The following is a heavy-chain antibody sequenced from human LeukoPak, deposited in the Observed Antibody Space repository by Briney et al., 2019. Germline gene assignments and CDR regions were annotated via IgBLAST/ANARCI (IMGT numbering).Heavy chain of an antibody. J-gene: IGHJ4*02. CDR2: IKEDGSAK. Sequence: GGSLRLSCAASGFTFSSYWMSWVRQAPRQGLEWVANIKEDGSAKYYVDSVKGRFTISRDNAKNSLYLQMNNLSAEDTAVYYCVRDSPGYGAYDFDWGQGTLVTVSS. CDR3: VRDSPGYGAYDFD. CDR1: GFTFSSYW. D-gene: IGHD5-12*01. V-gene: IGHV3-7*01.